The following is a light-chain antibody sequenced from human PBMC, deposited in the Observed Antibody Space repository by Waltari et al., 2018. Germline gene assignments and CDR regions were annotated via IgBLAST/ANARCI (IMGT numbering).Light chain of an antibody. CDR1: QRGLYDLNNKNY. CDR2: WSS. Sequence: DIMMTQSPYSLAVSLGEGATINCKSSQRGLYDLNNKNYFAWYQQKPRQPPKLLIYWSSTRESGVPARFSGSGSGSEFTLNISSLQAEDGAVYYCQQYFSPPWTFGQGTRVEIK. CDR3: QQYFSPPWT. V-gene: IGKV4-1*01. J-gene: IGKJ1*01.